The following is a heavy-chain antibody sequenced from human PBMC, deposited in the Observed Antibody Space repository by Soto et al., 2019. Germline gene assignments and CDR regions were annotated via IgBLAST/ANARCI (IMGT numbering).Heavy chain of an antibody. J-gene: IGHJ6*02. D-gene: IGHD3-10*01. CDR3: ARENYYGSGTYFRLDV. CDR1: GDSISTYY. V-gene: IGHV4-59*01. Sequence: SETLSLTCTVSGDSISTYYWSWIRQPPGKGLEWIGYLYDSGSTHYTPSLKSRVTISVDTSKNQFSLKLTSVTAADTAVYYCARENYYGSGTYFRLDVWGQGTRVTVSS. CDR2: LYDSGST.